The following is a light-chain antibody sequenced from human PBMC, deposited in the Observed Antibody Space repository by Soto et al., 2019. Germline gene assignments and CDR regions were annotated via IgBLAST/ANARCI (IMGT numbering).Light chain of an antibody. J-gene: IGKJ4*01. Sequence: EIVLTQSPGTLSLSPGERATLSCRASQSVNSNYLAWYQQKPGQAPRLLIKGASTRATGIPDRFSGSGSGTDFTLTISRLEPEDFAVYYCQQYSNSPPLTFGGGTKVEIK. V-gene: IGKV3-20*01. CDR1: QSVNSNY. CDR2: GAS. CDR3: QQYSNSPPLT.